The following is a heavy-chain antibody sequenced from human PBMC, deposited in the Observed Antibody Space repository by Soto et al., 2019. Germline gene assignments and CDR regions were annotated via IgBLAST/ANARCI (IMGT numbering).Heavy chain of an antibody. D-gene: IGHD3-3*01. CDR1: GGSFSGYY. Sequence: SETLSLTCAVYGGSFSGYYWSWIRQPPGKGLEWIGEINHSGSTNYNPSLKSRVTISVDTSKNQFSLKLSPVTAADTAVYYCARERAYDFWSGYYHRWFDTWGQGTMVA. CDR3: ARERAYDFWSGYYHRWFDT. J-gene: IGHJ5*02. V-gene: IGHV4-34*01. CDR2: INHSGST.